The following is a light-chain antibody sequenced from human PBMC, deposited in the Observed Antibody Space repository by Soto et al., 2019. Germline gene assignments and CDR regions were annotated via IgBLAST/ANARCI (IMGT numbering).Light chain of an antibody. CDR2: GAS. V-gene: IGKV3-20*01. CDR3: QQYGSPWT. Sequence: ETVLTQSPGTLSLSPGERATLSCRASQSVRSSLLAWYQHKPGQTPRLLIYGASSRATGIPDRFSGSGSGTDFTLTISRLEPDDFAVYYCQQYGSPWTFGQGTKVEIK. CDR1: QSVRSSL. J-gene: IGKJ1*01.